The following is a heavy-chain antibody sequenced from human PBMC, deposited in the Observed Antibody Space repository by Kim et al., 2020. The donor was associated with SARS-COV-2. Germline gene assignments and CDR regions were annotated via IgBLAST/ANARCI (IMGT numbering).Heavy chain of an antibody. CDR2: ISGSGGST. V-gene: IGHV3-23*01. CDR3: AKDPLVGAEPPDAFDI. CDR1: GFTFSSYA. Sequence: GGSLRLSCAASGFTFSSYAMSWVRQAPGKGLEWVSAISGSGGSTYYADSVKGRFTISRDNSKNTLYLQMNSLRAEDTAVYYCAKDPLVGAEPPDAFDIWGQGTMVTVSS. J-gene: IGHJ3*02. D-gene: IGHD1-26*01.